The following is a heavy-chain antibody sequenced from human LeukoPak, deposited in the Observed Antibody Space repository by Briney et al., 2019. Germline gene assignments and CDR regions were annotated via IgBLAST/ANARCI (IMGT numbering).Heavy chain of an antibody. Sequence: SETLSLTCSVSGGSISSYYWSWIRQPPGKGLEWIGYIYYSGSTYYNPSLKSRVTISVDTSKNQFSLKLSSVTAADTAVYYCARGITMVRGVIPDRFDYWGQGTLVTVSS. CDR2: IYYSGST. CDR3: ARGITMVRGVIPDRFDY. J-gene: IGHJ4*02. CDR1: GGSISSYY. V-gene: IGHV4-30-4*01. D-gene: IGHD3-10*01.